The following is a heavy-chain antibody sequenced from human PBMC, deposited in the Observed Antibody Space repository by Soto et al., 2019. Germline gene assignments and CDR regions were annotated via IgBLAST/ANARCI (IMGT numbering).Heavy chain of an antibody. CDR3: AKPLRNEDLYGVLPLGFDP. V-gene: IGHV3-9*01. CDR2: ISWNSGSI. D-gene: IGHD3-16*01. J-gene: IGHJ5*02. Sequence: SLRLSCAASGFTFSDYGLNWVRQAPLKVLEWVSVISWNSGSIGYADSVKVRFNISRDNAKNSLYLQMNSLRAEDTALYYCAKPLRNEDLYGVLPLGFDPWGQGTLVTVSS. CDR1: GFTFSDYG.